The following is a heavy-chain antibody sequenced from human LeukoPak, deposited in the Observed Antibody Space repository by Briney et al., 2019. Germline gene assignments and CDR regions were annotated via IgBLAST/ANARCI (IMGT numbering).Heavy chain of an antibody. V-gene: IGHV1-2*02. D-gene: IGHD2-15*01. CDR2: TNPNSGGT. CDR1: GYTFTGYY. J-gene: IGHJ5*02. CDR3: ARTYCSGGSCLWFDP. Sequence: ASVKVSCKASGYTFTGYYMHWVRQAPGQGLEWMGWTNPNSGGTNYAQKFQGRVTMTRDTSISTAYMELSRLRSDDTAVYYCARTYCSGGSCLWFDPWGQGTLVTVSS.